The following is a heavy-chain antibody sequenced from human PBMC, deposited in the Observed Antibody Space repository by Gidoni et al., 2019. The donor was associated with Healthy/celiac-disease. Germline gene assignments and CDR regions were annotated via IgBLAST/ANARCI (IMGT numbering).Heavy chain of an antibody. CDR3: ARGASQDIVVVPAAIPNYYYYYGMDV. J-gene: IGHJ6*02. Sequence: QVQLQQWGAGLLKSSETLSLTCAVYGGSFSGYYWSWIRQPPGKGLECIGEINHSGSTNYNPALRSRVTISVDTSKNQFSLKLSSVTAADTAVYYCARGASQDIVVVPAAIPNYYYYYGMDVWGQGTTVTVSS. CDR1: GGSFSGYY. D-gene: IGHD2-2*02. CDR2: INHSGST. V-gene: IGHV4-34*01.